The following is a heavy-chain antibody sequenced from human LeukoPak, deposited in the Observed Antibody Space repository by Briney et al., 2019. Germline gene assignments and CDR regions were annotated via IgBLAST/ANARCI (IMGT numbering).Heavy chain of an antibody. Sequence: SGGSLRLSCAASGFTFRNSAMNWVRQSPGKGLEWVSGISGSGGSTYYADSVKGRSTISRDNSKNTLYLQMNSLRAEDSAVYYCAKDSGAASDFDAFAVWGQGTMVAVSS. V-gene: IGHV3-23*01. CDR2: ISGSGGST. J-gene: IGHJ3*01. CDR3: AKDSGAASDFDAFAV. D-gene: IGHD6-13*01. CDR1: GFTFRNSA.